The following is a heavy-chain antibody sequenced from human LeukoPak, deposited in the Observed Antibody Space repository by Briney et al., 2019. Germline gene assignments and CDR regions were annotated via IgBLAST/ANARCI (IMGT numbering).Heavy chain of an antibody. Sequence: PSETLSLTCTVSGGSISSSSYYWGWIRQPPGKGLEWIGYIYYSGSTNYNPSLKSRVTISVDTSKNQFSLKLSSVTAADTAMYYCARHVSHFRGSSPFDPWGQGTLVTVSS. CDR2: IYYSGST. J-gene: IGHJ5*02. V-gene: IGHV4-61*05. D-gene: IGHD3-16*01. CDR3: ARHVSHFRGSSPFDP. CDR1: GGSISSSSYY.